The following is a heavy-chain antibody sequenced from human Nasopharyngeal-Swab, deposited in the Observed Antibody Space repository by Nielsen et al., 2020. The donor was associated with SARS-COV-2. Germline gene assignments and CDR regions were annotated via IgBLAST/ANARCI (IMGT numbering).Heavy chain of an antibody. Sequence: ASVHVPCKVSGYTLTELSMHWVRQAPAKGLEWMGGFDPEDGETIYAQKFQGRVTMTEDTSTDTAYMELRSLRSEDTAVYYCATASGIAAAGPPYWYFDLWGRGTLVTVSS. CDR3: ATASGIAAAGPPYWYFDL. CDR1: GYTLTELS. D-gene: IGHD6-13*01. J-gene: IGHJ2*01. V-gene: IGHV1-24*01. CDR2: FDPEDGET.